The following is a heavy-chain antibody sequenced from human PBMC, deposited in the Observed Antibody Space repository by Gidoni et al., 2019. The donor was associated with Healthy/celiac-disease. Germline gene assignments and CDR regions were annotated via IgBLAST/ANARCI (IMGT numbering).Heavy chain of an antibody. D-gene: IGHD3-9*01. CDR1: GVTFSSYA. Sequence: DVQIVESGVGLLMPGGSLRLSFSAAGVTFSSYAMHWAREALGKGMEEVASISSNGGSTYYEDSGKGRFTISRDNSKNKLYLQMSSLRAEDTAVYDCVKILGYFDWAIDYWGQGTRVTVSS. CDR2: ISSNGGST. V-gene: IGHV3-64D*09. J-gene: IGHJ4*02. CDR3: VKILGYFDWAIDY.